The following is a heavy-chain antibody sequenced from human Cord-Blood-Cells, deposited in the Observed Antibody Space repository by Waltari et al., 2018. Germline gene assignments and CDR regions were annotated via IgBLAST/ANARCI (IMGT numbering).Heavy chain of an antibody. CDR2: IYYSGST. J-gene: IGHJ4*02. V-gene: IGHV4-39*01. Sequence: QLQLQESGPGLVKPSETLSLTCTVSGGSISSISYYWGWIRQPPGKGLEWIGSIYYSGSTYYNPSLKSRVTISVDTSKNQFSLKLSSVTAADTAVYYCARHRAPYYDILTGYYDYWGQGTLVTVSS. D-gene: IGHD3-9*01. CDR3: ARHRAPYYDILTGYYDY. CDR1: GGSISSISYY.